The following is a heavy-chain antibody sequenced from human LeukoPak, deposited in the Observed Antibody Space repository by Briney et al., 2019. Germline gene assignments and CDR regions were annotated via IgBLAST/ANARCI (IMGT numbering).Heavy chain of an antibody. Sequence: SVKVSCKASGGTFSSYAISWVRQAPGQGLEWMGGIIPIFGTANYAQRFQGRVTITADESTSTAYMELSSLRSEDTAVYYCARDLSSYYYDSSGYYSLDYWGQGTLVTVSS. V-gene: IGHV1-69*13. J-gene: IGHJ4*02. CDR3: ARDLSSYYYDSSGYYSLDY. D-gene: IGHD3-22*01. CDR1: GGTFSSYA. CDR2: IIPIFGTA.